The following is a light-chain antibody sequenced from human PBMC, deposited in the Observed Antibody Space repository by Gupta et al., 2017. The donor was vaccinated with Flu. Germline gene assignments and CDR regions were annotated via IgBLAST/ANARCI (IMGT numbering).Light chain of an antibody. CDR2: DVT. V-gene: IGLV2-14*01. CDR3: SSYTSGSTFYV. J-gene: IGLJ1*01. Sequence: QSALTQPASVSGSPGQSITIDCTGTSSDVGRSDSVSWYQQHPDKAPKLIIYDVTNRPSGVSSRFSGSKSGNTASLTISGLQAEDETDYYCSSYTSGSTFYVFGTGTKVTVL. CDR1: SSDVGRSDS.